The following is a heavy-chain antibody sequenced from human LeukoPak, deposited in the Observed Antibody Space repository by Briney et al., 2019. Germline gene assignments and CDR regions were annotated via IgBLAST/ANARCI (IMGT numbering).Heavy chain of an antibody. CDR3: ARDLYSSGWPDY. D-gene: IGHD6-19*01. CDR2: ISYDGSNK. J-gene: IGHJ4*02. CDR1: GFTFSSYG. V-gene: IGHV3-30*03. Sequence: PGGSLRLSCAASGFTFSSYGMHWVRQAPGKGLEWVAVISYDGSNKYYADSVKGRFTISRDNSKNTLYLQMNSLRAEDTAVYYCARDLYSSGWPDYWGQGTLVTVSS.